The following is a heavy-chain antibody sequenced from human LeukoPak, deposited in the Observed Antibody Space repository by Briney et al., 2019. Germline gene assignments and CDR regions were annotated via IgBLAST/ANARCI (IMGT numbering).Heavy chain of an antibody. CDR1: SGSVSSGSYY. J-gene: IGHJ4*02. Sequence: SETLSLTCTVLSGSVSSGSYYWSWIRQPPGKGLEWIGYIYYSGSTSYNPSLKSRVTIAVDTSKNKFSLKMSSVTAADTAVYYCARLGIGVVPSAMLGDYYFDYWGQGTLVTVSS. V-gene: IGHV4-61*01. CDR3: ARLGIGVVPSAMLGDYYFDY. D-gene: IGHD2-2*01. CDR2: IYYSGST.